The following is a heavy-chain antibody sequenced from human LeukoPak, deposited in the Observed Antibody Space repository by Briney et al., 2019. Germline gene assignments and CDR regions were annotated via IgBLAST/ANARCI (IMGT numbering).Heavy chain of an antibody. CDR3: AREAIFGVVAADAFDI. D-gene: IGHD3-3*01. Sequence: PGRSLRLSCAASGFTFSSYAMHWVRQAPGKGLEWVAVISYDGSNKYYADSVKGRFTISRDNSKNTLYLQMNSLRAEDTAVYYCAREAIFGVVAADAFDIWGQGTMVTVSS. CDR2: ISYDGSNK. CDR1: GFTFSSYA. J-gene: IGHJ3*02. V-gene: IGHV3-30-3*01.